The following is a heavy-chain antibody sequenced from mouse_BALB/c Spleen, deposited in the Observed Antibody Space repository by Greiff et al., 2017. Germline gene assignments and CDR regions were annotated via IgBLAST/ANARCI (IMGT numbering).Heavy chain of an antibody. CDR2: INSNGGST. J-gene: IGHJ3*01. CDR1: GFTFSSYG. Sequence: EVKLVESGGGLVQPGGSLKLSCAASGFTFSSYGMSWVRQTPDKRLELVATINSNGGSTYYPDSVKGRFTISRDNAKNTLYLQMSSLKSEDTAMYYCARDDYDKGFSWFAYWGQGTLVTVSA. V-gene: IGHV5-6-3*01. CDR3: ARDDYDKGFSWFAY. D-gene: IGHD2-4*01.